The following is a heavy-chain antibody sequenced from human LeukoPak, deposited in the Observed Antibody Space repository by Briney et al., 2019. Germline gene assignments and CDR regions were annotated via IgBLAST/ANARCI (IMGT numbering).Heavy chain of an antibody. Sequence: GGSLRLSCAASGFTFRNYAMSWVHQAPGKGLEWVSGISGSGANTYYADSVKGRFTISRDNPKNTLFLQMNSLRAEDTAIYYCAKDEDYFYAGSAFAYWGQGTLVTVSS. V-gene: IGHV3-23*01. D-gene: IGHD2/OR15-2a*01. J-gene: IGHJ4*02. CDR1: GFTFRNYA. CDR2: ISGSGANT. CDR3: AKDEDYFYAGSAFAY.